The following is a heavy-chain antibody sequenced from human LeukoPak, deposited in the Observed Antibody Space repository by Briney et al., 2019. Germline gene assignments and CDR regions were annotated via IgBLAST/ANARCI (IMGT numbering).Heavy chain of an antibody. Sequence: HSGGSLRLSCAASGFTFSSYAMSWVRQAPGKGLEWVSAISGSGGSTYYADSVKGRFTISRDNSKNTLYLQMNSLRAEDTAVYYCAKSNPVRCGSCYFDYWGQGTLVTVSS. CDR3: AKSNPVRCGSCYFDY. V-gene: IGHV3-23*01. D-gene: IGHD2-15*01. CDR2: ISGSGGST. J-gene: IGHJ4*02. CDR1: GFTFSSYA.